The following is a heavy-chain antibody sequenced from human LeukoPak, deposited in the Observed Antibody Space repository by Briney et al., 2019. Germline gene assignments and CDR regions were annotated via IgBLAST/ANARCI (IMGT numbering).Heavy chain of an antibody. CDR2: IYSGGST. CDR1: GFTVSSNY. V-gene: IGHV3-53*01. J-gene: IGHJ3*02. D-gene: IGHD2-21*02. CDR3: AKDPGTYCGGDCYVDI. Sequence: PGGSLRLSCAASGFTVSSNYMSWVRQAPGKGLEWVSVIYSGGSTYYADSVKGRFTISRDSSKNTLYLQMNGLRAEDTAVYYCAKDPGTYCGGDCYVDIWGQGTMVTVSS.